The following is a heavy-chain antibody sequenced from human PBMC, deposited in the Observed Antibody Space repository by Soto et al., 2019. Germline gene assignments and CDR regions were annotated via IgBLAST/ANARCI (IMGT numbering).Heavy chain of an antibody. CDR3: ARVVPAAPGVDY. CDR2: IYHSGST. D-gene: IGHD2-2*01. Sequence: SETLSLTCAVSGGSISSSNWWSWVRQPPGKGLEWIGEIYHSGSTNYNPSLKSRVTISVDTSKNQFSLKLSSVTAADTAVYYCARVVPAAPGVDYWGQGTLVTVSS. CDR1: GGSISSSNW. J-gene: IGHJ4*02. V-gene: IGHV4-4*02.